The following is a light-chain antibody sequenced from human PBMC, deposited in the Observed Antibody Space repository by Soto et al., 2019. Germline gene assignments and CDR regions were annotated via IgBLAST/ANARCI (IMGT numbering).Light chain of an antibody. CDR2: GAS. CDR1: QSVSSN. Sequence: EIVMTQSPATLSVSPGERATLSCRASQSVSSNLVWYQQKPGQAPRLLIYGASTRATGIPARFSGSGSGTEFTLTISSLQSEDFAVYYCQQYLNWLTFGGGHKVEIK. J-gene: IGKJ4*01. V-gene: IGKV3-15*01. CDR3: QQYLNWLT.